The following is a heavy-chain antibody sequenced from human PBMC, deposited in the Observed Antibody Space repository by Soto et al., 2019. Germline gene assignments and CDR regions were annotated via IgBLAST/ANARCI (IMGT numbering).Heavy chain of an antibody. CDR3: ARVGGTRGWY. CDR2: IHDSGRS. J-gene: IGHJ4*02. CDR1: SDSITNYY. V-gene: IGHV4-59*01. Sequence: QVQLQEPGPGLVKPSETLSLTCTVSSDSITNYYWSWIRQSPGKGLEWIGYIHDSGRSNYNPSLKSRVKISVDTSKKQFSLKLNSVTAADTAVYYCARVGGTRGWYWGQGTLVTVSS. D-gene: IGHD2-15*01.